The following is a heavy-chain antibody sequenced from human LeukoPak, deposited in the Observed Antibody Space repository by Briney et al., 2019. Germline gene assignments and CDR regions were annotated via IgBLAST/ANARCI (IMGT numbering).Heavy chain of an antibody. J-gene: IGHJ6*03. CDR2: IYTSGST. CDR3: ARAGAAAYMDV. D-gene: IGHD6-13*01. V-gene: IGHV4-61*02. Sequence: SQTLSLTCTVSGGSISSGSYYWSWIRQPAGKGLEWIGRIYTSGSTNYNPSLKSRVTISADTSKNQFSLKLSSVTAADTAVYYCARAGAAAYMDVWGKGTTVTVSS. CDR1: GGSISSGSYY.